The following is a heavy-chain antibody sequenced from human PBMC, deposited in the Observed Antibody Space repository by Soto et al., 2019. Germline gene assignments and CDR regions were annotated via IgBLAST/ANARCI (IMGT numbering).Heavy chain of an antibody. V-gene: IGHV3-23*01. CDR2: ITGSGDST. Sequence: EVELLESGGGSVQPGGSLRLSCAASGFTFSSYAMSWVRQAPGRGLEWVSKITGSGDSTYYVDSVKGRFTSSRDNSKNTRYLQMNSLRAEDTAVYFCVTGQRLGHWGQGTLVTVSS. CDR3: VTGQRLGH. CDR1: GFTFSSYA. D-gene: IGHD1-1*01. J-gene: IGHJ4*02.